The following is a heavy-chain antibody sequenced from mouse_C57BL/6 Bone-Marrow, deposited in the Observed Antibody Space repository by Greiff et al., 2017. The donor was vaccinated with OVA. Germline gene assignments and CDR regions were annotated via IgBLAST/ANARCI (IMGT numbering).Heavy chain of an antibody. V-gene: IGHV5-6*01. CDR2: ISSGGSYT. J-gene: IGHJ3*01. CDR3: ARLNLAY. CDR1: GFTFSSYG. Sequence: EVKLMESGGDLVKPGGSLKLSCAASGFTFSSYGMSWVRQTPDKRLEWVATISSGGSYTYYPDSVKGRFTISKDNAKNNLYLQMSSLKSEDAAMYYCARLNLAYWGQGTLVTVSA.